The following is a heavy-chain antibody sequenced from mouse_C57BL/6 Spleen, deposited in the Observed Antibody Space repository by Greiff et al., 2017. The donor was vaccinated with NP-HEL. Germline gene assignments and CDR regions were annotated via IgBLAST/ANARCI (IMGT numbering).Heavy chain of an antibody. J-gene: IGHJ3*01. CDR2: ISGGGGNT. CDR1: GFTFSSYT. CDR3: ARGESIAY. Sequence: EVQVVESGGGLVKPGGSLKLSCAASGFTFSSYTMSWVRQTPEKRLEWVATISGGGGNTYYPDSVKGRFTISRDNAKNTLYLQMSSLRSEDTALYYCARGESIAYWGQGTLVTVSA. V-gene: IGHV5-9*01.